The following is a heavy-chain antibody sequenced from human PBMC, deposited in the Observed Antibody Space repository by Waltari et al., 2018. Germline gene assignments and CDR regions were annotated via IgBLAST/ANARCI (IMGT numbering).Heavy chain of an antibody. CDR3: AKEMTTVTSGTDY. D-gene: IGHD4-17*01. CDR1: GFTFNNFA. CDR2: ISGSGSST. J-gene: IGHJ4*02. V-gene: IGHV3-23*04. Sequence: VQLVESGGGLVQPGGSLILAWAASGFTFNNFAMTWVCQAPGKGLEWVSTISGSGSSTYYADTVKGRLTISRDNSKNTLHLQMNTLRAEDTAVYYCAKEMTTVTSGTDYWGQGTLVTVSS.